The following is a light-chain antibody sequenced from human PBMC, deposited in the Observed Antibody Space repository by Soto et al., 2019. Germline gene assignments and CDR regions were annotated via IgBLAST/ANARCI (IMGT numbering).Light chain of an antibody. CDR2: GAL. Sequence: EIVLTQSPDTLSLSPGVRATLSCRASQSFSSSYLAWYQQKPGQAPRLLIYGALSRATGIPDRFSGSGSGTDFTLTISRLEPEDFALYYCQQYGSSPTFGQGTKVDIK. J-gene: IGKJ1*01. CDR1: QSFSSSY. CDR3: QQYGSSPT. V-gene: IGKV3-20*01.